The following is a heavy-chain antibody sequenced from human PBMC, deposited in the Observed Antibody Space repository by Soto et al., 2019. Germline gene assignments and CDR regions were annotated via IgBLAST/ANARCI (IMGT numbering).Heavy chain of an antibody. CDR3: AGVGGYYGDYPNFDY. V-gene: IGHV4-59*12. CDR2: IYYSGST. J-gene: IGHJ4*02. CDR1: GGSIRSYY. D-gene: IGHD4-17*01. Sequence: KPSETLSLTCTVSGGSIRSYYWSWIRQSPGKGLEWIGNIYYSGSTNYNPSRKSRVTISVDTSKNQFSLKLSSVTAADTAVYYCAGVGGYYGDYPNFDYWGQGTLVTVSS.